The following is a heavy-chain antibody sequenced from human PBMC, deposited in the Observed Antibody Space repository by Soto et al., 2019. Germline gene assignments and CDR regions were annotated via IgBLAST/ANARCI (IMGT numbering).Heavy chain of an antibody. CDR1: GGTFSTYA. CDR3: ASGIQLWLRRINNGYAG. CDR2: IIPMFGTA. D-gene: IGHD5-18*01. J-gene: IGHJ4*02. Sequence: QVQLVQSGAEVKKPESSVKVSCKAPGGTFSTYAISWVRQAPGQGLEWMGGIIPMFGTANYAQRFQDRVTSTADASTNTVYMELSSLRSEDTAVYFCASGIQLWLRRINNGYAGWGQGTLVTVSS. V-gene: IGHV1-69*12.